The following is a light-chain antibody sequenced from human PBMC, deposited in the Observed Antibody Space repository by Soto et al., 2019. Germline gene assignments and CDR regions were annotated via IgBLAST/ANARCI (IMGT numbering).Light chain of an antibody. J-gene: IGLJ1*01. CDR1: SGDIGSYNR. CDR2: EVT. CDR3: SSYTNIKTRACV. Sequence: QSALTQPASVAGSPGQSITISCTGTSGDIGSYNRVSWYQQHPGKAPKLIIYEVTYRPSGVSNRFSGSKSGNTASLTIPGLQAEDEAEYYCSSYTNIKTRACVFGTGTKLTVL. V-gene: IGLV2-14*01.